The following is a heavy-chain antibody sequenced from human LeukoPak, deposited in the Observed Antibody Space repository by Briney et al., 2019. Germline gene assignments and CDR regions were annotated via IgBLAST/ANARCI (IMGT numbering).Heavy chain of an antibody. J-gene: IGHJ4*02. V-gene: IGHV1-69*04. D-gene: IGHD6-13*01. CDR1: GGTFSSYA. CDR3: ARSPGYSSSWYYLAY. CDR2: IIPILGIA. Sequence: GASVKVSCKASGGTFSSYAISWVRQAPGQGLEWMGRIIPILGIANYAQKFQGRVTTTADKSTSTAYMELSSLRSEDTAVYYCARSPGYSSSWYYLAYWGQGTLVNVSS.